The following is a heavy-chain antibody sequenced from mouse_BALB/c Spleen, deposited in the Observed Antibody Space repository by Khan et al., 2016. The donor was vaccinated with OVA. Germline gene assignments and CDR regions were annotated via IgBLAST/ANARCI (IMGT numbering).Heavy chain of an antibody. CDR1: GYSITSDYA. CDR3: ERGAYYGDWYFDV. D-gene: IGHD1-1*02. Sequence: VQLKESGPGLVKPSQSLSLTCTVTGYSITSDYAWNWIRQFPGNKLEWMGYISYSGSTSYNPSLKSQISITRDTSKNQFFLQLNSVTTEDTATYYCERGAYYGDWYFDVWGEGTTVTASA. V-gene: IGHV3-2*02. J-gene: IGHJ1*01. CDR2: ISYSGST.